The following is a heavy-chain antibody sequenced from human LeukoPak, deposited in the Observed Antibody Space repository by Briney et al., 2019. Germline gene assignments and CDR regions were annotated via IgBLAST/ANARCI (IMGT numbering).Heavy chain of an antibody. V-gene: IGHV4-34*01. CDR2: INHSGST. Sequence: PSETMSLTCAVYGGSFSGYYWSWIRQPPGKGLEWIGEINHSGSTNYNPSLKSRVTISVDTSKNHFSLKLSSVTAADTAVYYCARGKRVAATNYYYYMDVWGKGTTVTVSS. CDR1: GGSFSGYY. CDR3: ARGKRVAATNYYYYMDV. J-gene: IGHJ6*03. D-gene: IGHD2-15*01.